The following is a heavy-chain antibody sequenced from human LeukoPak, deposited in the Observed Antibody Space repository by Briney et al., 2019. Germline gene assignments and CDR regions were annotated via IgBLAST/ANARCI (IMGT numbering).Heavy chain of an antibody. CDR1: GFTFSSYS. V-gene: IGHV3-21*01. J-gene: IGHJ4*02. CDR2: ISSSSSYI. D-gene: IGHD3-3*01. Sequence: PGGSLRLSCAASGFTFSSYSTNWVRQAPGKGLEWVSSISSSSSYIYYADSVKGRFTISRDNSKNTLYLQMNSLRAEDTAVYYCARAPYDFWSGYSLGYWGQGTLVTVSS. CDR3: ARAPYDFWSGYSLGY.